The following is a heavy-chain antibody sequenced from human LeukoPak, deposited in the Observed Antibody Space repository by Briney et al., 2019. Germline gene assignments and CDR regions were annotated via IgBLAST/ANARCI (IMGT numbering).Heavy chain of an antibody. D-gene: IGHD3-3*01. CDR3: AKDPGGYYYYFDY. CDR1: GFTFSSYV. Sequence: GGSLGLSCAASGFTFSSYVMSWVRQAPGKGLEWVSAISGSDGNTYYADSVKGRFTISRDNSKNTLYLQMNSLRAEDTAIYYCAKDPGGYYYYFDYWGQGTLVTVSS. CDR2: ISGSDGNT. V-gene: IGHV3-23*01. J-gene: IGHJ4*02.